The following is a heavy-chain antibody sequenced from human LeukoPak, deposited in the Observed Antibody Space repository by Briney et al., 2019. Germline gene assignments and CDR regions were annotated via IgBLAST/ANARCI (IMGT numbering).Heavy chain of an antibody. CDR2: IFYSGST. J-gene: IGHJ3*02. CDR1: GGTISNYH. Sequence: KPSGTLSLTCTVAGGTISNYHLSWVRQPPGKGLEWIGCIFYSGSTYYNPSLKSRVTISVDTSKNQFSLRLSSVTAADTAVYYCARTNAFDIWGQGTMVTVSS. CDR3: ARTNAFDI. V-gene: IGHV4-59*08.